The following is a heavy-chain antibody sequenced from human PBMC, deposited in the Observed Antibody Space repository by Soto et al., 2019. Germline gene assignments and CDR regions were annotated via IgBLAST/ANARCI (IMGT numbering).Heavy chain of an antibody. J-gene: IGHJ3*01. CDR3: ARSSSSSWYGGAFDV. V-gene: IGHV4-59*01. CDR1: GGSISSFC. D-gene: IGHD6-13*01. CDR2: IYYSGIT. Sequence: SETLSLTCTVSGGSISSFCWSWIRQPPGKGLEWIGYIYYSGITTYNPSLKGRVTISVDTSNNQFSLDLSSVTAADAAVYYCARSSSSSWYGGAFDVWGQGTTVTVSS.